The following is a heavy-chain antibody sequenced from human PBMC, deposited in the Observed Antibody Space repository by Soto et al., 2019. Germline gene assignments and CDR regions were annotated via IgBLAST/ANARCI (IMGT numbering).Heavy chain of an antibody. J-gene: IGHJ6*02. CDR2: ISRSGGST. V-gene: IGHV3-23*01. Sequence: PGGSLRLSCAASGFTFSSYAMSWGRHAPGKGLEWVSGISRSGGSTYYADSVKGRFTISRDNSKNTLYLQMNSLRAEDTAVYYCAKPLYYDSSGSDYYYYGMDVWGQGTTVTVSS. CDR1: GFTFSSYA. CDR3: AKPLYYDSSGSDYYYYGMDV. D-gene: IGHD3-22*01.